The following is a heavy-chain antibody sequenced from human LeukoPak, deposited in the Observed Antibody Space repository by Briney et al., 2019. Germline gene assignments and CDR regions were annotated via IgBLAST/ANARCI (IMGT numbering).Heavy chain of an antibody. D-gene: IGHD3-10*01. CDR1: GFTFSSYA. CDR3: AKVDSITMVRGVIYSFFDY. Sequence: GGSLRLSCAAPGFTFSSYAMSWVRQAPGKGLEWVSAISGSGGSTYYADSVKGRFTISRDNSKNTLYLQMNSLRAEDTAVYYCAKVDSITMVRGVIYSFFDYWGQGTLVTVSS. V-gene: IGHV3-23*01. J-gene: IGHJ4*02. CDR2: ISGSGGST.